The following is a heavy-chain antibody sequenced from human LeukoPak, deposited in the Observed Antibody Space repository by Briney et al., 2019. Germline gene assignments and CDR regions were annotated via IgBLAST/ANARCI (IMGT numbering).Heavy chain of an antibody. CDR1: GGSISTYF. V-gene: IGHV4-4*07. Sequence: SETLSLTCTVSGGSISTYFWGWIRQPAGKGLEWIGRIYTSGSTNYNPSLNSRVTMSVDSSENQFSLRLSSVTAADTAVYYCARAPRSCSSTSCTSGIFFDYWGQGILVTVSS. CDR3: ARAPRSCSSTSCTSGIFFDY. J-gene: IGHJ4*01. CDR2: IYTSGST. D-gene: IGHD2-2*01.